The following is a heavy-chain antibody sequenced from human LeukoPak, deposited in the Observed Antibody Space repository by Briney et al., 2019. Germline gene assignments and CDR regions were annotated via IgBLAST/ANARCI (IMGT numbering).Heavy chain of an antibody. D-gene: IGHD4-11*01. CDR1: GGSFSAYY. CDR3: ATLQYTVNSGGY. J-gene: IGHJ4*02. V-gene: IGHV4-34*01. Sequence: SETLSLTCAVYGGSFSAYYRSWIRQPPGKALEWIGEINHSGSTNYNPSLKSRVTISVDTSKNQFSLKLNSVTAADTAVYYCATLQYTVNSGGYWGQGTLVTVSS. CDR2: INHSGST.